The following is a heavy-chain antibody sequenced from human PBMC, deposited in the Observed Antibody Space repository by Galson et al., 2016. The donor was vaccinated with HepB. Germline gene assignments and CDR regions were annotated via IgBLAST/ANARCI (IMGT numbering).Heavy chain of an antibody. V-gene: IGHV4-30-4*01. CDR1: GDSFSRGQHY. D-gene: IGHD6-13*01. CDR2: FDYTWRT. J-gene: IGHJ4*02. CDR3: ASDQKGAAGTLDY. Sequence: LSPTCTVSGDSFSRGQHYWSWIRQPPATSLEWIGNFDYTWRTYHNPSRETRVILSVDTSNTQFPLKVTSVPAADTAEYYCASDQKGAAGTLDYWGQGTLVTVSS.